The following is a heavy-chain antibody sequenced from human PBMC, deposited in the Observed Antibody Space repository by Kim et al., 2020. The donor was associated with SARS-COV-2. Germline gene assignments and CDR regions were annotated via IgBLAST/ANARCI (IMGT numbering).Heavy chain of an antibody. V-gene: IGHV4-59*08. CDR2: IYYSGST. J-gene: IGHJ1*01. CDR1: GDSIRDDSYY. D-gene: IGHD3-16*02. CDR3: ARHGTSYDDVWGTYRPAGFFQH. Sequence: SETLSLTCTVSGDSIRDDSYYWSWIRQPPGKGLEWIGYIYYSGSTYYNSSLKSRVIISVDTSKNQFNPKLSSVTAADTAVYYCARHGTSYDDVWGTYRPAGFFQHWGQGTLVTVSS.